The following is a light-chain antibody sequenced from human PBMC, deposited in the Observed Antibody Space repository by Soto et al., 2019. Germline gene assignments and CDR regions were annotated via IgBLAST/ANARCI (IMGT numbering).Light chain of an antibody. V-gene: IGKV3-15*01. CDR3: QQYRGWPRT. CDR1: QNVLSD. J-gene: IGKJ1*01. CDR2: GAT. Sequence: EILLTQSPATLSVSPGETATLSCRASQNVLSDLAWYQQKPGQAPRLLVYGATTRATDAPAKIRGSGSGTEFSLTISSLQSEDYGTYYCQQYRGWPRTFGQGSKVEI.